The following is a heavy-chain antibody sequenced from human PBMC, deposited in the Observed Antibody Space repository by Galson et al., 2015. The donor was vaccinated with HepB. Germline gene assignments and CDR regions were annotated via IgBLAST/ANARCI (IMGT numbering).Heavy chain of an antibody. J-gene: IGHJ6*02. V-gene: IGHV3-11*01. CDR2: ISSSGSTI. CDR3: ARVCQGEVPAAIVEHCYYYGMDV. CDR1: GFTFSDYY. Sequence: SLRLSCAASGFTFSDYYMSWIRQAPGKGLEWVPYISSSGSTIYYADSVKGRFTISRDNAKNSLYLQMNSLRAEDTAVYYCARVCQGEVPAAIVEHCYYYGMDVWGQGTTVTVSS. D-gene: IGHD2-2*02.